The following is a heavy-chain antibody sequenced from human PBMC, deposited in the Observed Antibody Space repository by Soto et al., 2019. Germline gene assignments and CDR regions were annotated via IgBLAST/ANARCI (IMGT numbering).Heavy chain of an antibody. Sequence: SETLSLTCLVSGFPISSPYSWGWIRQPPGKGLEWIGSISHTGTASYSPSLTSRVSISVDTSKNQVSLKLTSVTAADTAVYFCARVTMVIRDSDHFGVDVWGHGTTVTVSS. D-gene: IGHD4-17*01. CDR2: ISHTGTA. V-gene: IGHV4-38-2*02. CDR3: ARVTMVIRDSDHFGVDV. CDR1: GFPISSPYS. J-gene: IGHJ6*02.